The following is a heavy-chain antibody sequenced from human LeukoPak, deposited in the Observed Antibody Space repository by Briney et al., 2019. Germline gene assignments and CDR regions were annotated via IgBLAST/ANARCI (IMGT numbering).Heavy chain of an antibody. J-gene: IGHJ6*02. Sequence: GRSLRLSCAASGFSFSSYGMHWVRQAPGKGLEWVAVISYDGSNKYYADSVKGRFTISRDNSKNTLYLQMNSLRAEDTAVYYCARERFLEWLFPIWYGMDVWGQGTTVTVSS. V-gene: IGHV3-30*19. CDR1: GFSFSSYG. CDR2: ISYDGSNK. CDR3: ARERFLEWLFPIWYGMDV. D-gene: IGHD3-3*01.